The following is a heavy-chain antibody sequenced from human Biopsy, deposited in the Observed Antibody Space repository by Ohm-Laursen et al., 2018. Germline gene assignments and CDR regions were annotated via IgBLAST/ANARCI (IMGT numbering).Heavy chain of an antibody. CDR1: GFPFSDYY. Sequence: SLRLSCAAPGFPFSDYYMRWIRQAPGKGLDWVSYISDGGTTIYYADSVKGRFTTSRDNAKKSLYLQMNSLRAEDTAVYYCARDTRWGPYGMDVWGQGTTVTVSS. V-gene: IGHV3-11*01. CDR2: ISDGGTTI. D-gene: IGHD4-23*01. J-gene: IGHJ6*02. CDR3: ARDTRWGPYGMDV.